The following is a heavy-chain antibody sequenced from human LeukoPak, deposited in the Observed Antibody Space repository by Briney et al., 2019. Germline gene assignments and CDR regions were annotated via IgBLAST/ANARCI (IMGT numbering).Heavy chain of an antibody. D-gene: IGHD3-3*01. J-gene: IGHJ5*02. V-gene: IGHV4-30-4*08. Sequence: SETLSLTCTVSGASIDSGDYYWSWIRQPPGKGLEWIGYIFYGGTTYYNPSLNSRVSISVDTSKNQSSLKLSSVTAADTAVYYCARERASFWSGYVNWFDPWGQGTLVTVSS. CDR2: IFYGGTT. CDR3: ARERASFWSGYVNWFDP. CDR1: GASIDSGDYY.